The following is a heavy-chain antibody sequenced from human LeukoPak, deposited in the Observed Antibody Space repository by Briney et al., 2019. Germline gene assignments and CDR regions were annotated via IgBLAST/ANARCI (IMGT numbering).Heavy chain of an antibody. CDR2: IYTSGST. Sequence: SDTLSLTCTVSGASISGYYWSWIRQPAGKGLEWIGRIYTSGSTNYNPSLKSRVTMSVDTSKNQFFLKLSSVTAADTAVYYCARTAPDSSDYYARFDYWGQGTLVTVSS. V-gene: IGHV4-4*07. D-gene: IGHD3-22*01. CDR1: GASISGYY. J-gene: IGHJ4*02. CDR3: ARTAPDSSDYYARFDY.